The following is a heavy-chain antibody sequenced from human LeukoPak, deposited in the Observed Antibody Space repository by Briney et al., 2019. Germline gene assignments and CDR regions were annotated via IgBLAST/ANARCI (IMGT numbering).Heavy chain of an antibody. CDR3: ARFNYGSGSYYIDY. V-gene: IGHV3-7*01. CDR2: IRPDGSGK. CDR1: GFTFSNYY. J-gene: IGHJ4*02. Sequence: GGSLRLSCEVSGFTFSNYYMTWVRQPPGMGLQWVANIRPDGSGKFYEDPVKGRFTISRDNAKNSLFLQIDSLRAEDTAVYYCARFNYGSGSYYIDYWGQGTLVTVSS. D-gene: IGHD3-10*01.